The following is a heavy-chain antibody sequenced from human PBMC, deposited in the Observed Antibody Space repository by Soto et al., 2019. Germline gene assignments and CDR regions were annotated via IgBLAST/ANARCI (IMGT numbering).Heavy chain of an antibody. J-gene: IGHJ5*02. CDR3: AGDLIAVAVNWFDP. CDR2: IIPIFGTA. Sequence: SVKVSCKASGGTFSSYAISWVRQAPGQGLEWMGGIIPIFGTANYAQKFQGRVTITADESTSTAYMELSSLRSEDTAVYYCAGDLIAVAVNWFDPWGQGTLVTVSS. CDR1: GGTFSSYA. D-gene: IGHD6-19*01. V-gene: IGHV1-69*13.